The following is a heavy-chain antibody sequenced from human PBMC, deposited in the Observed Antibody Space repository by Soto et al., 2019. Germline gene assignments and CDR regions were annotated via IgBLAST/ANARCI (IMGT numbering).Heavy chain of an antibody. CDR1: GFTFSSYA. Sequence: GGSLRLSCAASGFTFSSYAMSWVRQAPGKGLEWVSAISGSGGSTYYTDSVKGRFTISRDNSKNTLYLQMNSLRAEDTAVYYCAKGTYDYGKIDYWGQGTLVTVSS. V-gene: IGHV3-23*01. CDR2: ISGSGGST. D-gene: IGHD4-17*01. J-gene: IGHJ4*02. CDR3: AKGTYDYGKIDY.